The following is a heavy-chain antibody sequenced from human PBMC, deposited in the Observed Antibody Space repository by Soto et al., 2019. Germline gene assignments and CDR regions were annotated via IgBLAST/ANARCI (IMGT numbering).Heavy chain of an antibody. J-gene: IGHJ6*02. D-gene: IGHD2-2*01. CDR2: ISHDVSSK. CDR3: ARDLRPSGKGYDYAMDV. Sequence: QVQLVESGGGVVQPGRSLRLSCAASGFTFRIYAMHWFRQAPGKWLEWVALISHDVSSKYYAGSVKGRFTISKDNSTNTLFLQMNSLRAEDTAVYYCARDLRPSGKGYDYAMDVWGLGTKVTVSS. V-gene: IGHV3-30*04. CDR1: GFTFRIYA.